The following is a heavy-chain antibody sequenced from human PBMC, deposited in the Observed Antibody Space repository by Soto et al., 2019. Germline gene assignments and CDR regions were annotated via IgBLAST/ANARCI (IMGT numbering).Heavy chain of an antibody. Sequence: QLQLQESGPGLVKPSETLSLTCTVSGGSISSSSYYWGWIRQPPGKGLEWIGSIYYSGSTYYNPSLKSRVTISVDTSKNQFSLKLSSVTAADTAVYYCARHPIAVAGYLIDYWGQGTLVTVSS. CDR2: IYYSGST. V-gene: IGHV4-39*01. CDR1: GGSISSSSYY. CDR3: ARHPIAVAGYLIDY. D-gene: IGHD6-19*01. J-gene: IGHJ4*02.